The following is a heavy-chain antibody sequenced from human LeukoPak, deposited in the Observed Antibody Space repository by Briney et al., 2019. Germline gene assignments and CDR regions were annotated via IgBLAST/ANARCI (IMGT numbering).Heavy chain of an antibody. D-gene: IGHD6-13*01. Sequence: GGSPRLSCAASGFPFSNYWMHWVRQAPGKGLVWVSRVNSDGSTTNYADSVKGRFTISRDNAVNTLYMRMNSLRPEDTAVYYCARGYYSSSRFDSWGQGTLVTVSS. J-gene: IGHJ4*02. CDR2: VNSDGSTT. CDR1: GFPFSNYW. V-gene: IGHV3-74*01. CDR3: ARGYYSSSRFDS.